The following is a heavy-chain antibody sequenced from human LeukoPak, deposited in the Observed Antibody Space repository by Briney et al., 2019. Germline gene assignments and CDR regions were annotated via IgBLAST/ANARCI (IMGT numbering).Heavy chain of an antibody. CDR1: GFTFSDY. V-gene: IGHV3-11*06. CDR2: ISSSSRYT. D-gene: IGHD1-26*01. Sequence: GGSLRLSCAASGFTFSDYMSWIRQAPGKGLEWVSYISSSSRYTNYADSVKGRFTISRDNAKNSLYLQMDSLKAEDTAVYYCARVRSGSLDYWGQGTLVTVSS. J-gene: IGHJ4*02. CDR3: ARVRSGSLDY.